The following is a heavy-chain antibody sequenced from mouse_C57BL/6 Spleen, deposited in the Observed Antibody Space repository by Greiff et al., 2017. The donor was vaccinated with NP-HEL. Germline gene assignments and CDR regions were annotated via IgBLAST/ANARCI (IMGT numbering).Heavy chain of an antibody. CDR1: GYSITSGYY. CDR2: ISYDGSN. J-gene: IGHJ2*01. Sequence: VQLKESGPGLVKPSQSLSLTCSVTGYSITSGYYWNWIRQFPGNKLEWMGYISYDGSNNYNPSLKNRISITRDTSKNQFFLKLNSVTTEDTATYYCARDLGGTPFDYWGQGTTLTVSS. D-gene: IGHD4-1*01. V-gene: IGHV3-6*01. CDR3: ARDLGGTPFDY.